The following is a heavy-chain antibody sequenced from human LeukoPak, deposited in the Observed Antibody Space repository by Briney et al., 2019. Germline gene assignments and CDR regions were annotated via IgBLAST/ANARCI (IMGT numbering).Heavy chain of an antibody. Sequence: GGSLRLSCAASGFTFRSYDMSWVRQAPGKGLEWVSGINWNGGSTGYADSVKGRFTISRDNAKNSLYLQMNSLRAEDTALYYCARSHDYYYYMDVWGKGTTVTVSS. CDR1: GFTFRSYD. CDR3: ARSHDYYYYMDV. CDR2: INWNGGST. V-gene: IGHV3-20*04. J-gene: IGHJ6*03.